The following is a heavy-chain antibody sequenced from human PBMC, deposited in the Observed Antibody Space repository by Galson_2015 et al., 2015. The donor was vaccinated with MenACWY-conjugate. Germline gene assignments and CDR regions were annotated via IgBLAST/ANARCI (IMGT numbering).Heavy chain of an antibody. CDR3: AKDQPPYCTNGVCYLVWAFDI. CDR2: ISGSTGGT. Sequence: SLRLSCAASGFTFSSYAMSWVRQAPGKGLERVSAISGSTGGTYYADSVKGRFTISRDNSKNTLYLQINSLRAEDTAVYYCAKDQPPYCTNGVCYLVWAFDIWGQGTMVTVSS. J-gene: IGHJ3*02. V-gene: IGHV3-23*01. D-gene: IGHD2-8*01. CDR1: GFTFSSYA.